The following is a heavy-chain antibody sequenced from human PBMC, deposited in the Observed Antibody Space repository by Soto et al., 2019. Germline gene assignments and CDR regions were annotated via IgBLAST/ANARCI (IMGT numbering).Heavy chain of an antibody. J-gene: IGHJ3*02. D-gene: IGHD2-15*01. V-gene: IGHV4-39*01. CDR2: IYYSGST. CDR3: ARPVRTTPPGAFDI. Sequence: QLQLQESGPGLVKPSETLSLTCTVSGGSISSSSYYWGWIRQPPGKGLEWIGSIYYSGSTYYNPSLKSRVTISVDTSKNQFSLKLSSVTAADTAVYYCARPVRTTPPGAFDIWGQGTMVTVSS. CDR1: GGSISSSSYY.